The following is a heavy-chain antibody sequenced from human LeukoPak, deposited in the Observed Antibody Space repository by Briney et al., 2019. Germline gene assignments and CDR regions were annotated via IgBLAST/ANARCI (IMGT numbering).Heavy chain of an antibody. CDR3: ARDMAEYYYDSSGYYD. V-gene: IGHV6-1*01. Sequence: HSQTLSLTCAISGDSVSSNSAAWNWIRQSPSRGLEWLGRTYYRSKWYNDYAVSVKSRITINPDTSKNQFSLRLNSVTPEDTAVYYCARDMAEYYYDSSGYYDWGQGTLVTVSS. D-gene: IGHD3-22*01. J-gene: IGHJ4*02. CDR1: GDSVSSNSAA. CDR2: TYYRSKWYN.